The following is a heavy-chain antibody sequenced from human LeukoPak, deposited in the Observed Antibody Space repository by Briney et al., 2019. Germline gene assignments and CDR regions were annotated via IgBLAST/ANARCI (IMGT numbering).Heavy chain of an antibody. CDR3: ARGRQDVTMIVVVMTAVSYYLDV. CDR1: GGSFSGYY. Sequence: SETLSLTCAVYGGSFSGYYWTWIRQTPEKGLEWIGEMNPSGSTNYNPSLKSRVTISVDTSKNQFSLELSSVTAAGTAVYYCARGRQDVTMIVVVMTAVSYYLDVWGKGTTVTVS. J-gene: IGHJ6*03. D-gene: IGHD3-22*01. CDR2: MNPSGST. V-gene: IGHV4-34*01.